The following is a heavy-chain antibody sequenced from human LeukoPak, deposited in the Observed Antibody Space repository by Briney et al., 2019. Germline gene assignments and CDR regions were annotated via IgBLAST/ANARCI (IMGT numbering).Heavy chain of an antibody. CDR1: GFTSSSYG. CDR2: ISGSGGTT. CDR3: AKASSGRTYYFDY. D-gene: IGHD3-22*01. J-gene: IGHJ4*02. V-gene: IGHV3-23*01. Sequence: GGTLRLSCAASGFTSSSYGMSWVRQAPGKGLEWVSAISGSGGTTYYADSLRGRFTISRDNSKNTVYLQINSLRADDTAVYYCAKASSGRTYYFDYWGQGTLVTVSS.